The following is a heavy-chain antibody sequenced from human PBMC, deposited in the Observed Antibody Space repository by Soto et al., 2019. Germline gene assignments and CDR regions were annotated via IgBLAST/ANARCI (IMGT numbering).Heavy chain of an antibody. D-gene: IGHD4-17*01. J-gene: IGHJ6*02. CDR3: ARDDYGDYGGYYYYGMDV. Sequence: ASVKVSCKASGYTFTSYYMHWVRQAPGQGLEWMGIINPSGGSTSYAQKFQGRVTMTRDTSTSTVYMELSSLRSEDTAVYYCARDDYGDYGGYYYYGMDVWGQGTTVSASS. CDR1: GYTFTSYY. CDR2: INPSGGST. V-gene: IGHV1-46*01.